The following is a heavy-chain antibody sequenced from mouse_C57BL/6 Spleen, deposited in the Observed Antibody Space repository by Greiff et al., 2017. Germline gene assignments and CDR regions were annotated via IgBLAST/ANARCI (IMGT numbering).Heavy chain of an antibody. Sequence: EVQLQESGPELVKPGASVKISCKASGYSFTGYYMNWVKQSPEKSLEWIGEINPSTGGTTYNQKFKAKATLTVDKSSSTAYMQLKSLTSEDSAGYYCARRVTGAWFAYWGQGTLVTVSA. V-gene: IGHV1-42*01. D-gene: IGHD4-1*01. CDR3: ARRVTGAWFAY. CDR1: GYSFTGYY. J-gene: IGHJ3*01. CDR2: INPSTGGT.